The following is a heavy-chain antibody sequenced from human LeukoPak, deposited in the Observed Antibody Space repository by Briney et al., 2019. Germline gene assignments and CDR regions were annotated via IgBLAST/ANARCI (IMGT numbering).Heavy chain of an antibody. CDR3: ARARWLQYYFDY. V-gene: IGHV3-30-3*01. Sequence: PGGSLRLSCAASGLTFSSYAMHWVRQAPGKGLEWVAVISYDGSNKYYADSVKGRFTISRDNSKNTLYLQMNSLRAEDTAVYYCARARWLQYYFDYWGQGTLVTVSS. CDR1: GLTFSSYA. CDR2: ISYDGSNK. D-gene: IGHD5-24*01. J-gene: IGHJ4*02.